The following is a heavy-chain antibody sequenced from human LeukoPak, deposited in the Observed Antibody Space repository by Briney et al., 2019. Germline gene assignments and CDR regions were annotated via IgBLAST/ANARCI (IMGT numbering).Heavy chain of an antibody. CDR1: GFTFSSYS. V-gene: IGHV3-48*04. Sequence: GSLRLSCAASGFTFSSYSMNWVRQAPGKGLEWVSYISSSSSTIYYADSVKGRFTISRDNAKNSLYLQMNSLRAEDTAVYYCARGLRLDYFDYWGQGTLVTVSS. J-gene: IGHJ4*02. D-gene: IGHD2-15*01. CDR3: ARGLRLDYFDY. CDR2: ISSSSSTI.